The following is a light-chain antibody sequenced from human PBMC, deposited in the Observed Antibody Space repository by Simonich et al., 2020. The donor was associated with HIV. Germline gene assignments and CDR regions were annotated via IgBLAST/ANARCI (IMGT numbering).Light chain of an antibody. CDR1: SSDIGTYNY. J-gene: IGLJ1*01. CDR3: TSYTSSNALYV. V-gene: IGLV2-14*03. CDR2: DVH. Sequence: QSALTQPVSVSGSPGQSITISCTGTSSDIGTYNYVSWYQQHPGKAPKLIIYDVHNRPPSGVSNRVSGSKSGNTASLTISGLQAEDEAEYHCTSYTSSNALYVFGTGTKVTVL.